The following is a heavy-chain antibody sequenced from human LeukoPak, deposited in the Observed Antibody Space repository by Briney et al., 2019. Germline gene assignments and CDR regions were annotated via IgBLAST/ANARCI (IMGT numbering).Heavy chain of an antibody. V-gene: IGHV4-34*01. CDR2: INHTGST. CDR1: GGSLSGAY. J-gene: IGHJ4*02. Sequence: SEALSLTCTVQGGSLSGAYWTWIRQPPGKGLEWIGEINHTGSTNYNPSFKSRVTMSADTPKNHLSLNLTSVTAADTAVYYCARGPVRLARPYDYWGQGTLVTVSS. CDR3: ARGPVRLARPYDY. D-gene: IGHD3-9*01.